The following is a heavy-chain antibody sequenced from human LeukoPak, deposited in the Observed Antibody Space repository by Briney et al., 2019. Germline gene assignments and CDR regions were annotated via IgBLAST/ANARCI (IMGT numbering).Heavy chain of an antibody. CDR1: GFTFSSHP. V-gene: IGHV3-23*01. CDR2: IRGSGDST. Sequence: GGSLRLSCAASGFTFSSHPMSWVRLAPGKGLEWVSSIRGSGDSTYYADSVKGRFTISRDNTKNTLYLQMNSLRGDDTAVYYCAKAPVTTCSGAYCYPFDYWGQGPRSPSPQ. D-gene: IGHD2-21*01. J-gene: IGHJ4*02. CDR3: AKAPVTTCSGAYCYPFDY.